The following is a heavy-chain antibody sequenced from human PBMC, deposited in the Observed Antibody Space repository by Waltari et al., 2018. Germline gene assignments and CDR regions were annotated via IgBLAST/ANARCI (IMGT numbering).Heavy chain of an antibody. Sequence: EVQLLESGGGLVQPGGSLRLSCAASGFTFSSYAMSWVRQAPGKGLEWVSAISGSGGSTYYADSVKGRFTSSRDNSKNTLYLQMNSLRAEDTAVYYCAKDSRGGRVPAADYWGQGTLVTVSS. J-gene: IGHJ4*02. D-gene: IGHD2-2*01. CDR2: ISGSGGST. CDR3: AKDSRGGRVPAADY. CDR1: GFTFSSYA. V-gene: IGHV3-23*01.